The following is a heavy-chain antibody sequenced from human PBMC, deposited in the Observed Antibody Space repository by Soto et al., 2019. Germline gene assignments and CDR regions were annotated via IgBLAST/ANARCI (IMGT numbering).Heavy chain of an antibody. V-gene: IGHV4-59*01. CDR3: ARVVDSSSWTYYYYYGMDV. Sequence: SETLSLTCTVSGGSISSYYWSWIRQPPGKGLEWIGYIYYSGSTSYNPSLKSRVTISVDTSKNQFSLKLSSVTAADTAVYYCARVVDSSSWTYYYYYGMDVWGQGTTVTVSS. J-gene: IGHJ6*02. CDR2: IYYSGST. CDR1: GGSISSYY. D-gene: IGHD6-13*01.